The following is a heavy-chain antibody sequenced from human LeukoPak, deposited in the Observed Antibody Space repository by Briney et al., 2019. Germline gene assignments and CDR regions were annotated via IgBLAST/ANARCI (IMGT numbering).Heavy chain of an antibody. CDR1: GGSISSGGYS. CDR2: IYHSGST. D-gene: IGHD3-22*01. J-gene: IGHJ4*02. Sequence: PSETLSLTCAVSGGSISSGGYSWSWIRQPPGKGLEWIGYIYHSGSTYYNPSLKSRVTISVDTSKNQFSLSLNSVTAADTAVYYCASDRSGLSFCFWGQGTLVTVSS. V-gene: IGHV4-30-2*01. CDR3: ASDRSGLSFCF.